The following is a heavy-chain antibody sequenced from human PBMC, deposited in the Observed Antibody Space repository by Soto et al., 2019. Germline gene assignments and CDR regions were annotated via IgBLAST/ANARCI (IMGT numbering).Heavy chain of an antibody. J-gene: IGHJ4*02. CDR3: ARADYGDYVDY. CDR2: IWYDGSNK. D-gene: IGHD4-17*01. Sequence: QVQLVESGAGVVQPGRSLRLSCAASGFTFSSYGMHWVRQAPGKGLEWVAVIWYDGSNKYYADSVKGRFTISRDNSKNTLYLQMNSLRAEDTAVYYCARADYGDYVDYWGQGTLVTVSS. CDR1: GFTFSSYG. V-gene: IGHV3-33*01.